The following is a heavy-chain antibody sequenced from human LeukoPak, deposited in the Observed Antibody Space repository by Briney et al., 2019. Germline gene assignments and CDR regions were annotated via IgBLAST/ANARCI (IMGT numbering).Heavy chain of an antibody. CDR1: GGSISSYY. D-gene: IGHD2-15*01. Sequence: PSETLSLTCTVSGGSISSYYWSWIRQPPGKGLEWIGYIYYSGSTNYNPSLKSRVTISVDTSKNQFSLKLSSVTAADTAVYYCARGGCSGGSCYSPWFDPWGQGTLVTVSS. V-gene: IGHV4-59*01. CDR3: ARGGCSGGSCYSPWFDP. CDR2: IYYSGST. J-gene: IGHJ5*02.